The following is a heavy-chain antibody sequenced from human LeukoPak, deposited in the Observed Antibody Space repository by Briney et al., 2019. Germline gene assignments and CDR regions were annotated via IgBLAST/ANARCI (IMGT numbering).Heavy chain of an antibody. D-gene: IGHD4-17*01. Sequence: GGSLRLSCAASGFTFSSYWMSWVRQAPGKGLEWVANIKQDGSEKYYVDSMKGRFTISRDNAKNSLYLQMNSLRAEDTAVYYCARDSVGDYFDYWGQGTLVTVSS. CDR3: ARDSVGDYFDY. CDR2: IKQDGSEK. J-gene: IGHJ4*02. CDR1: GFTFSSYW. V-gene: IGHV3-7*03.